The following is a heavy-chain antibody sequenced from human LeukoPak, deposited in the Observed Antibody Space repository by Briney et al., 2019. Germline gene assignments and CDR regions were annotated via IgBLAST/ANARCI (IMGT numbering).Heavy chain of an antibody. J-gene: IGHJ4*02. D-gene: IGHD2-2*01. V-gene: IGHV3-23*01. CDR2: IGDNGGSI. CDR3: AKRTSTGTSFTTMTFDS. CDR1: GFTFSSYA. Sequence: GGSLRLSCAASGFTFSSYAMNWVRQAPGKGLEWVSIIGDNGGSIYYTDSVKSRFTISRDDSKNTLYLQMNSLRAEDTAIYYCAKRTSTGTSFTTMTFDSWGQGTLVTVSS.